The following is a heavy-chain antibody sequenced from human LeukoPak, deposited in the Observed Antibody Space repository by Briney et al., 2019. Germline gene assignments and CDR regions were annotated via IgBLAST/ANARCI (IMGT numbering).Heavy chain of an antibody. Sequence: GGSLRLSCAAPGFIFSSYSMNWVRQAPGKGLEWVSSISSSSTYIYYADSVKGRFTISRDNAKNSLYLQMNSLRAEDTAVYYCARDLVRGVIYAFDIWGQGTMVTVSS. CDR3: ARDLVRGVIYAFDI. CDR2: ISSSSTYI. D-gene: IGHD3-10*01. V-gene: IGHV3-21*01. J-gene: IGHJ3*02. CDR1: GFIFSSYS.